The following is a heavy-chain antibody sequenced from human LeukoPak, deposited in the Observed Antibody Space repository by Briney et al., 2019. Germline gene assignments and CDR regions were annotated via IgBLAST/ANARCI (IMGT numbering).Heavy chain of an antibody. CDR2: IRSNGDTA. CDR1: GFTFSSIA. Sequence: PGGSLRLSCTASGFTFSSIALTWVRQAPGKGLEWVSTIRSNGDTAYNADSVKGRFTISRDNSKNTVYLQMNSLRVEDTAIYYCAKGREVDDGVFDSWGQGTLVTVSS. J-gene: IGHJ4*02. V-gene: IGHV3-23*01. CDR3: AKGREVDDGVFDS. D-gene: IGHD1-1*01.